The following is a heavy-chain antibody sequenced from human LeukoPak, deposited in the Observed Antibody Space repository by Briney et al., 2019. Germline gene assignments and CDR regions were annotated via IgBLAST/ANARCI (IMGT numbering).Heavy chain of an antibody. J-gene: IGHJ4*02. Sequence: ASVKVSCKASGYTFTGYYMHWVRQAPGQGLEWMGWINPNSGGTNYAQKFQGRVTMTGDTSISTAYMELSRLRSDDTAVYYCARDFSVVVVTANSSSDYWGQGTLVTVSS. CDR2: INPNSGGT. D-gene: IGHD2-21*02. CDR3: ARDFSVVVVTANSSSDY. V-gene: IGHV1-2*02. CDR1: GYTFTGYY.